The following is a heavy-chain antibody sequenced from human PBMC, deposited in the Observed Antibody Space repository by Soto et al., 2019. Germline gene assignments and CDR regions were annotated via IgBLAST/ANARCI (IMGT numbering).Heavy chain of an antibody. CDR1: GFTFSSYA. Sequence: PGGSLRLSCAASGFTFSSYAMSWVRQAPGKGLEWVSAISGSGGSTYYADSVKGRFTIPRDNSKNTLYLQMNSLRAEDTAVYYCAKDLLSGARPFNWFDPWGQGTLVTVSS. V-gene: IGHV3-23*01. D-gene: IGHD6-6*01. CDR2: ISGSGGST. J-gene: IGHJ5*02. CDR3: AKDLLSGARPFNWFDP.